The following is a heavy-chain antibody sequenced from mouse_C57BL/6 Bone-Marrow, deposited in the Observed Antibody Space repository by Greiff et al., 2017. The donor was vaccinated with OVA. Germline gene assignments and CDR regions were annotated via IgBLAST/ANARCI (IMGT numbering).Heavy chain of an antibody. J-gene: IGHJ2*01. CDR2: IWTGGGT. CDR1: GFSLTSYA. V-gene: IGHV2-9-1*01. Sequence: VKLMESGPGLVAPSQRLSITCTVSGFSLTSYAISWVRKPPGKGLEWLGVIWTGGGTNYNSALKSRLSISKDNSKSQVFLNMNRLQTDDTARYYCARKDMVTTGEYYFDYWGQGTTLTVSS. CDR3: ARKDMVTTGEYYFDY. D-gene: IGHD2-2*01.